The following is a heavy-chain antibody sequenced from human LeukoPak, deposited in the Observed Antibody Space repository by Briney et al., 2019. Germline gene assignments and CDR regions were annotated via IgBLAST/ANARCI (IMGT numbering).Heavy chain of an antibody. D-gene: IGHD3-16*01. Sequence: ASVKVSCKASGYTFTSYGISWVRQAPGQVLEWMGWISAYNGNTNYAQKFQGRVTITADESTSTAYMELSSLRSEDTAVYYCARVWVTPYYYYGMDVWGQGTTVTVSS. CDR1: GYTFTSYG. CDR3: ARVWVTPYYYYGMDV. V-gene: IGHV1-18*01. CDR2: ISAYNGNT. J-gene: IGHJ6*02.